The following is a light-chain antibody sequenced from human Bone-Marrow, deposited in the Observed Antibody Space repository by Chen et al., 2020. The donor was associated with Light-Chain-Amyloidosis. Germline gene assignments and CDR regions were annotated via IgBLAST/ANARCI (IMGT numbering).Light chain of an antibody. CDR1: NIGIRS. CDR3: QVWEISNNHVV. V-gene: IGLV3-21*02. CDR2: DDS. Sequence: SYLLTQPPPVSVAPGQTATILCGGTNIGIRSVHWYQQKPGQAPVLVVYDDSDRPSGIAERLSGANSGNTATLTITRVEAGDEADYYCQVWEISNNHVVLGGGTKLTVL. J-gene: IGLJ3*02.